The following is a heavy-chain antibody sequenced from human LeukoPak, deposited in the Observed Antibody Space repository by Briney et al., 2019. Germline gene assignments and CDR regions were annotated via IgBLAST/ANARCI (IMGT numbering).Heavy chain of an antibody. CDR1: GFTLSGSA. Sequence: PGGSLRLSCAASGFTLSGSAMHWVRQASGKGLEWVGRIRSKANSYATAYAASVKGRFTISRDDSKNTAYLQMNSLKTEDTAVYYCLRAPAAYWGQGTLVTVSS. V-gene: IGHV3-73*01. CDR3: LRAPAAY. J-gene: IGHJ4*02. CDR2: IRSKANSYAT. D-gene: IGHD4-17*01.